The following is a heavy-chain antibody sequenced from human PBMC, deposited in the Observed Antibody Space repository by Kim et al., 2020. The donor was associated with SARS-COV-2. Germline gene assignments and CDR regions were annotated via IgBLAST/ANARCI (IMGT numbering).Heavy chain of an antibody. Sequence: GGSLRLSCAASGFTFSSYAMSWVRQAPGKGLEWVSAISGSGGSTYYADSVKGRFTISRDNSKNTLYLQMNSLRAEDTAVYYCAKGSPAAAKSYNWFDPWGQGTLVTVSS. D-gene: IGHD6-13*01. V-gene: IGHV3-23*01. CDR2: ISGSGGST. CDR1: GFTFSSYA. J-gene: IGHJ5*02. CDR3: AKGSPAAAKSYNWFDP.